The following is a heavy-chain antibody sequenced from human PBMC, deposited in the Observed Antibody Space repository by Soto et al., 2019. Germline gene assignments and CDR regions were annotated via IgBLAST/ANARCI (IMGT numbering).Heavy chain of an antibody. CDR3: ASGVVHHYYYYYYMDV. D-gene: IGHD3-3*01. CDR1: GGTFSSYT. Sequence: SVKVSCKASGGTFSSYTISWVRQAPGQGLEWMGRIIPILGIANYAQKFQGRVTITADKSTSTAYMELSSLRSEDTAVYYCASGVVHHYYYYYYMDVWGKGTTVTVSS. V-gene: IGHV1-69*02. J-gene: IGHJ6*03. CDR2: IIPILGIA.